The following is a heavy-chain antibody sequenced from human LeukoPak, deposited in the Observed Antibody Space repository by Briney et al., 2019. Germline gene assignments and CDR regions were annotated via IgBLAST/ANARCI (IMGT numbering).Heavy chain of an antibody. V-gene: IGHV4-59*01. Sequence: SETLSLTCTVSGGSISSYYWSWIRQPPGKGMEWIGYIYYSGSTNYNPSLKSRVTISVDTSKNQFSLELSSVTAADTAVYYCASSSNYYDSSGYSDTAFDIWGQGTMVTVSS. CDR3: ASSSNYYDSSGYSDTAFDI. CDR1: GGSISSYY. CDR2: IYYSGST. J-gene: IGHJ3*02. D-gene: IGHD3-22*01.